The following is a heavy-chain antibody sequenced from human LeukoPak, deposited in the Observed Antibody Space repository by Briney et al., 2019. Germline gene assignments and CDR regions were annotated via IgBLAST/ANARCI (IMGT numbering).Heavy chain of an antibody. Sequence: GGSLRLSCAASGFTFSSYDMSWVRQAPGKGLESVSHISGSGSSTYYADSVKGRSTISRDNSKNTLYLQMNSLRAEDTAVYYCAKDRYYDSSGYLLDYWGQGTLVTVSS. V-gene: IGHV3-23*01. CDR1: GFTFSSYD. CDR3: AKDRYYDSSGYLLDY. D-gene: IGHD3-22*01. J-gene: IGHJ4*02. CDR2: ISGSGSST.